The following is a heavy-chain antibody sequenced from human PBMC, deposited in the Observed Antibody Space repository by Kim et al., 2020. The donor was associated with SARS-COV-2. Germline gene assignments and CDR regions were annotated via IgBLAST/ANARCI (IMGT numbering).Heavy chain of an antibody. CDR1: GFTFSSYA. Sequence: GGSLRLSCAASGFTFSSYAMNLVRQAPGKGLDWVSVIGGSGYHTYYADSVKCRFTISRDNSKNTLFLQMNSLRAEDTAIYYCAKDTGSRSFDYWGQGTL. V-gene: IGHV3-23*01. J-gene: IGHJ4*02. CDR3: AKDTGSRSFDY. D-gene: IGHD2-15*01. CDR2: IGGSGYHT.